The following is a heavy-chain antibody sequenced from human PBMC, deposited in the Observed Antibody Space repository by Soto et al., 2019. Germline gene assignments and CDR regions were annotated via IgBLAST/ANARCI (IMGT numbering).Heavy chain of an antibody. CDR1: GGSISSNTYY. CDR3: ARRIVATETFDD. D-gene: IGHD5-12*01. V-gene: IGHV4-39*01. Sequence: PSETLSLTCTVSGGSISSNTYYWTWIRQPPGKGLEWIGSRYYNGNTYYNSSLKSRVSISVDTSKNHFSLKLSSVTAADTAVYYCARRIVATETFDDWGQGTLVTVSS. J-gene: IGHJ4*02. CDR2: RYYNGNT.